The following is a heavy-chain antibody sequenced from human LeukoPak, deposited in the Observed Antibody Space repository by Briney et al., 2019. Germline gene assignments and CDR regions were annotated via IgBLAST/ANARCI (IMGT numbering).Heavy chain of an antibody. CDR3: ARISVTHTVTTPADY. D-gene: IGHD4-11*01. J-gene: IGHJ4*02. Sequence: PSETLSLTCAVYGGSFSGYYWSWLRQPPGKGLEWIGEINHSGSTNYNPSLKSRVTISVDTSKNQFSLKLSSVTAADTAVYYCARISVTHTVTTPADYWGQGTLVTVSS. CDR2: INHSGST. V-gene: IGHV4-34*01. CDR1: GGSFSGYY.